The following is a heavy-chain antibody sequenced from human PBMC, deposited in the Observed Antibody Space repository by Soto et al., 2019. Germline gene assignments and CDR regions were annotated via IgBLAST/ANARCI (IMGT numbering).Heavy chain of an antibody. CDR1: GGSISSGGYS. J-gene: IGHJ5*02. CDR3: ARNRIRVWFGXLSYFDP. CDR2: IYHSGST. D-gene: IGHD3-10*01. V-gene: IGHV4-30-2*01. Sequence: PSETLSLTCAVSGGSISSGGYSWSWIRQPPGKGLEWIGYIYHSGSTYYNPSLKSRVTISVDTSKNQFSLKLSSVTAADTAVYYCARNRIRVWFGXLSYFDPWGQGTLVTVSS.